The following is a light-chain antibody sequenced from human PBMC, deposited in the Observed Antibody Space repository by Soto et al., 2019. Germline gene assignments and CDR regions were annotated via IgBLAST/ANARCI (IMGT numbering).Light chain of an antibody. CDR1: SDLGNFNP. CDR3: SSYAGSNNFRV. Sequence: QSALTQPASVSASLGQSITISCTGPSDLGNFNPVSWYQQHPGKAPKLMIYEVSKRPSGVPDRFSGSKSGNTASLTVSGLQAEDEADYYCSSYAGSNNFRVFGTGTKLTVL. CDR2: EVS. J-gene: IGLJ1*01. V-gene: IGLV2-8*01.